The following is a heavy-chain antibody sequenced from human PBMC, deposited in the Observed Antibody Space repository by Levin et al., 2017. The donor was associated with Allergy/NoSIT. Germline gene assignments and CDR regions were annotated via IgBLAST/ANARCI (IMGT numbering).Heavy chain of an antibody. Sequence: GESLKISCTASGFTFDDYAMSWVRQAPGKGLEWIGVIRKTDYYGATTEYAASLKGRFTISRDDFRSIAYLQMHSLKTEDTAVYFCIRGDLWSETEGYWGQGTLVTVSS. CDR2: IRKTDYYGATT. V-gene: IGHV3-49*04. CDR3: IRGDLWSETEGY. J-gene: IGHJ4*02. CDR1: GFTFDDYA. D-gene: IGHD3-3*01.